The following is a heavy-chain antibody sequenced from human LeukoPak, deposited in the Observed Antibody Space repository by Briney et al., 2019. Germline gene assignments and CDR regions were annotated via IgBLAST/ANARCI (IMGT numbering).Heavy chain of an antibody. D-gene: IGHD4-17*01. J-gene: IGHJ4*02. Sequence: GGSLRLSCAASGMTFSFSSYEMSWVRQAPGKGLEWVSHISGSGNTTYYADSVKGRFTMSRDNAKNSLYLQMNSLRVEDTAIYYCARAGATTTVTSPPGYWGQGTLVTVSS. V-gene: IGHV3-48*03. CDR1: GMTFSFSSYE. CDR2: ISGSGNTT. CDR3: ARAGATTTVTSPPGY.